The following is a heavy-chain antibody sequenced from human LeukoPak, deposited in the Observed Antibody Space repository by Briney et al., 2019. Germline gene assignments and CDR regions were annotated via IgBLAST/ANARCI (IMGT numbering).Heavy chain of an antibody. CDR2: INHSGST. CDR3: ARASSSSLFDY. Sequence: KTSETLSLTCAVYGGSFSGYYWSWIRQPPGKGLEWIGEINHSGSTNYNPSLKSRVTISVDTSKNRFSPKLSSVTAADTAVYYCARASSSSLFDYWGRGTLVTVSS. J-gene: IGHJ4*02. D-gene: IGHD6-6*01. V-gene: IGHV4-34*01. CDR1: GGSFSGYY.